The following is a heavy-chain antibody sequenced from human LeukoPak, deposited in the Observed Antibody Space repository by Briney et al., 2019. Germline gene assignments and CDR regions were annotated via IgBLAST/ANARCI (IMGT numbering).Heavy chain of an antibody. CDR2: IIPILGIA. CDR1: GGTFSSYT. J-gene: IGHJ4*02. Sequence: SVKVSCKASGGTFSSYTISWVRQAPGQGLEWMGRIIPILGIANYAQKFQGRVTITADKSTSTAYMELSSPRSEDTAVYYCARLHAPHFGPRTKYSYGPFDYWGQGTLVTVSS. D-gene: IGHD5-18*01. CDR3: ARLHAPHFGPRTKYSYGPFDY. V-gene: IGHV1-69*02.